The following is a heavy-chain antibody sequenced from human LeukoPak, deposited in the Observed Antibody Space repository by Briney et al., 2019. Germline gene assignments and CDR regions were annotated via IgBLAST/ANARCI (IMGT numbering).Heavy chain of an antibody. CDR2: ISGSSSTI. J-gene: IGHJ4*02. CDR3: ARKYIYGFDY. V-gene: IGHV3-48*01. D-gene: IGHD5-18*01. CDR1: AFTFSTYT. Sequence: GGSLRLSCAASAFTFSTYTMNWVRQAPGKGLDWVAYISGSSSTIYYADSVKGRFTISRDNAKNSLYLQMNSLRAEDTAVYYCARKYIYGFDYWGQGTLVTVSS.